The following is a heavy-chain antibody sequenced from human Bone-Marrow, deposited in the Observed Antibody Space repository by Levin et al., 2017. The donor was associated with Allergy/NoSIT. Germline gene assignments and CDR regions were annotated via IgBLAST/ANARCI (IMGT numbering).Heavy chain of an antibody. CDR1: GFTFTIYD. CDR3: ARETIAAPPYNWFDT. D-gene: IGHD6-13*01. Sequence: GGSLRLSCKASGFTFTIYDIHWVRQAPGQGLEWVGRLNPNTGGTDSAQKFMGRVTMTRDTSTTTAFMELTRLRPDDTAIYYCARETIAAPPYNWFDTWGQGALVTVSS. CDR2: LNPNTGGT. J-gene: IGHJ5*02. V-gene: IGHV1-2*06.